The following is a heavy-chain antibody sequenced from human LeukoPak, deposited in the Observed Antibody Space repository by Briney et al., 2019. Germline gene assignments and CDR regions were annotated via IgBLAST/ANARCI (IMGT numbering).Heavy chain of an antibody. CDR2: IYYSGST. CDR1: GASINSYY. D-gene: IGHD2-21*01. V-gene: IGHV4-59*08. Sequence: SETLSLTCTVSGASINSYYWSWIRQPPGKGLEWIGYIYYSGSTYYNPSLKSRVTISVDTSKNQFSLKLSSVTAADTAVYYCARVWQDDAFDIWGQGTMVTVSS. CDR3: ARVWQDDAFDI. J-gene: IGHJ3*02.